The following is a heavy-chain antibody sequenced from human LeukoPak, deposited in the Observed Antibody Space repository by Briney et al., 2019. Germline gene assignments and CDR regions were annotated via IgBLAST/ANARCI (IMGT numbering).Heavy chain of an antibody. D-gene: IGHD4-17*01. V-gene: IGHV1-2*02. Sequence: VASVKVSCKASGYTFTGYYIHWVRQAPGQGLEWMGWINPNSGGTNYAQKFQGRVTMTRDTSISTAYMDLSRLRSDDTAVYYCARDLEYGDYGPSPSSIDYWGQGTLVTVSS. J-gene: IGHJ4*02. CDR3: ARDLEYGDYGPSPSSIDY. CDR2: INPNSGGT. CDR1: GYTFTGYY.